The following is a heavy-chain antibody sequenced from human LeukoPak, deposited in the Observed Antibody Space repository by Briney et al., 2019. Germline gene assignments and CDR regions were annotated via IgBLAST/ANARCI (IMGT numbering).Heavy chain of an antibody. CDR1: GGSISSSSYY. D-gene: IGHD1-14*01. CDR3: ARHRKSYHIDY. Sequence: SETLSLTCTVSGGSISSSSYYWGWIRQPPGKGLEWIGSIYYSGSTYYNPSLKSRVTISVDTSKNQFSLKLSSVTAADTAVYYGARHRKSYHIDYWGQGTLVTVSS. CDR2: IYYSGST. J-gene: IGHJ4*02. V-gene: IGHV4-39*01.